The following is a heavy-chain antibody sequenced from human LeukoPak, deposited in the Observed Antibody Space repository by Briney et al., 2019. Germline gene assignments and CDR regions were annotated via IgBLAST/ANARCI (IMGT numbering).Heavy chain of an antibody. D-gene: IGHD3-3*01. V-gene: IGHV1-69*13. CDR2: IITNYGTT. CDR3: ARPRTYYDFWRGYPPFDY. J-gene: IGHJ4*02. CDR1: GGTLSNYA. Sequence: SVNVSCKASGGTLSNYAISWVRQAPGQGLEWMGGIITNYGTTNYAQKYQGRVAITADESTTTVYMELSSLRSEDTAVYYCARPRTYYDFWRGYPPFDYWGQGTLVTVSS.